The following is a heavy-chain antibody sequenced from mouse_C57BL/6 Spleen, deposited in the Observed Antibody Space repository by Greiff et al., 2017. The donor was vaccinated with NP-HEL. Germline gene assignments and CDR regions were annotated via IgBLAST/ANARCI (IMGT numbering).Heavy chain of an antibody. CDR2: INPSNGGT. V-gene: IGHV1-53*01. J-gene: IGHJ3*01. CDR1: GYTFTSYW. Sequence: QVQLQQSVTELVKPGASVKLSCKASGYTFTSYWMHWVKQRPGQGLEWIGNINPSNGGTNYNEKFKSKATLTVDKSSSTAYMQLSSLTSEDSAVYYCARVLSQTGWGFWFAYWGQGTLVTVSA. CDR3: ARVLSQTGWGFWFAY. D-gene: IGHD4-1*01.